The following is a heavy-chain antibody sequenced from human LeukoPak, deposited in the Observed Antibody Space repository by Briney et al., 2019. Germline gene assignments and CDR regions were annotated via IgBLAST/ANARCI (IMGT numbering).Heavy chain of an antibody. CDR3: ARGRPPTITMFYFDY. CDR2: IYYSGST. CDR1: GGSISSSSYY. Sequence: SETLSLTCTVSGGSISSSSYYWGWIRQPPGKGLEWIGSIYYSGSTYYNPSLKSRVTISVDTSKNQFSLKLSSVTAADTAVYYCARGRPPTITMFYFDYWGQGTLVTVSS. V-gene: IGHV4-39*01. D-gene: IGHD3-10*02. J-gene: IGHJ4*02.